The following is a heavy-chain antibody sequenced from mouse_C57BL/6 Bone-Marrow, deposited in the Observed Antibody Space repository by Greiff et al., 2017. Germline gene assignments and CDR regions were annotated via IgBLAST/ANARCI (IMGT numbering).Heavy chain of an antibody. CDR1: GYSITSGYY. J-gene: IGHJ3*01. V-gene: IGHV3-6*01. D-gene: IGHD1-1*01. CDR3: AREGTTVVDFAY. Sequence: EVQRVESGPGLVKPSQSLSLTCSVTGYSITSGYYWNWIRQFPGNKLEWMGYISYAGSNNDNPSLHNRISIPRDTAKNQFFLKLNSVTTEDTATYYGAREGTTVVDFAYWGQGTLVTVSA. CDR2: ISYAGSN.